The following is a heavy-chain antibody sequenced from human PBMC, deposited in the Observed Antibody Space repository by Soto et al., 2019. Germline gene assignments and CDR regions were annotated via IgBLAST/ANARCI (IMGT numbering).Heavy chain of an antibody. CDR3: ARDSVGATPD. V-gene: IGHV4-30-2*01. CDR1: GGSISSGGYS. CDR2: IYHSGST. Sequence: SETLSLTCAVSGGSISSGGYSWSWIRQPPGKGLEWIGYIYHSGSTYYNPSLKSRVTISVDRSKNQFSLKLSSVTAADTAVYYCARDSVGATPDWGQGTRVTVSS. D-gene: IGHD1-26*01. J-gene: IGHJ4*02.